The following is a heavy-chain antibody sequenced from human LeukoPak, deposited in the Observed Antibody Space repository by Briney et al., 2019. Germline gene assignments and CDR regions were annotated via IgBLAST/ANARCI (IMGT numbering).Heavy chain of an antibody. J-gene: IGHJ3*02. CDR1: GFTFSNYN. CDR3: AKEGSFGVVMGDAFDI. CDR2: ISRSGGST. V-gene: IGHV3-21*01. Sequence: GGSLRLSCVGFGFTFSNYNLNWVRQAPGKGLEWVSSISRSGGSTYYAESVKGRLTISRDNAESSVYLQVNSLRVEDTAVYYCAKEGSFGVVMGDAFDIWGQGTMVTVSS. D-gene: IGHD3-3*02.